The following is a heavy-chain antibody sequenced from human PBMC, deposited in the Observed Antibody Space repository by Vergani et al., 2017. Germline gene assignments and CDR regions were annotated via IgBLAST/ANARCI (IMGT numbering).Heavy chain of an antibody. CDR1: GFTFSSYS. CDR3: ARDLVSRSSSFDY. CDR2: ISSSSSYI. J-gene: IGHJ4*02. Sequence: EVQLVESGGGLVKPGGSLRLSCAASGFTFSSYSMNWVRQAPGKGLEWVSSISSSSSYIYYADSVKGRFTISRDNAKNSLYLQMNSLRVEDTAVYYCARDLVSRSSSFDYWGQGTLVTVSS. V-gene: IGHV3-21*01. D-gene: IGHD6-13*01.